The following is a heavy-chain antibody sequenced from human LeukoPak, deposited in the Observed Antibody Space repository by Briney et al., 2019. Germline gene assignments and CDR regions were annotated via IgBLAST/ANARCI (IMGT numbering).Heavy chain of an antibody. CDR2: ISAYNGNT. Sequence: ASGTVACKASGYTFTSYGISWVRQAPGQGLEWMGWISAYNGNTNYAQKLQGRVTMTTDTSTSTAYMELRSLRSDDTAVYYCARDYGGKASYYYYYMDVWGKGTTVTVSS. J-gene: IGHJ6*03. V-gene: IGHV1-18*01. CDR1: GYTFTSYG. D-gene: IGHD4-23*01. CDR3: ARDYGGKASYYYYYMDV.